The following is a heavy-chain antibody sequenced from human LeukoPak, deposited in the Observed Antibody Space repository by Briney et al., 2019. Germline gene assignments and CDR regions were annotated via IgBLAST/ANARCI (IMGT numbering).Heavy chain of an antibody. CDR1: GGSISSSSYY. CDR3: ARDSGVRQWLVRNNWFDP. V-gene: IGHV4-39*07. D-gene: IGHD6-19*01. CDR2: IYYSGST. J-gene: IGHJ5*02. Sequence: SETLSLTCTVSGGSISSSSYYWGWIRQPPGKGLEWIGSIYYSGSTYYNPSLKSRATISVDTSKNQFSLKLSSVTAADTAVYYCARDSGVRQWLVRNNWFDPWGQGTLVTASS.